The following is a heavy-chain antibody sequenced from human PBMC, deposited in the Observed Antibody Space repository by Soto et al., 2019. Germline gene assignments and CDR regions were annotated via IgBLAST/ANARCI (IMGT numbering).Heavy chain of an antibody. D-gene: IGHD5-12*01. V-gene: IGHV1-8*01. CDR1: GYTFTNSD. CDR2: VNPNSGNR. Sequence: QVQLVQSGAEVKKPGASVKVSCKASGYTFTNSDINWVRQATGQGLEWVGWVNPNSGNRGYALKFQGRVTITTDPSISTAYMDLSSLRSEDNAVYFCARGRYRGYDYLDSWGQGTLVIVSS. CDR3: ARGRYRGYDYLDS. J-gene: IGHJ4*02.